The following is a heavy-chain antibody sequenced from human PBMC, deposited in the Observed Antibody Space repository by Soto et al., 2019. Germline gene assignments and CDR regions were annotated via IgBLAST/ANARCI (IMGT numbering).Heavy chain of an antibody. D-gene: IGHD5-18*01. V-gene: IGHV3-30-3*01. J-gene: IGHJ4*02. CDR3: AREKVGDTAMVFDY. CDR2: ISYDGSNK. Sequence: GGSLRLSCAASGFTFSSYAMHWVRQAPGKGLEWVAVISYDGSNKYYADSVKGRFTISRDNSKNTLYLQMNSLRAEDTAVYYCAREKVGDTAMVFDYWGQGTLVTVSS. CDR1: GFTFSSYA.